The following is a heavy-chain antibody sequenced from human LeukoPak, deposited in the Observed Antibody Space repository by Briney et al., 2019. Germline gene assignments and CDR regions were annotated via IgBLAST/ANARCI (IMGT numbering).Heavy chain of an antibody. J-gene: IGHJ6*03. V-gene: IGHV4-39*07. CDR3: ASPPYDFWSGYSSHYMDV. Sequence: SETLSLTCTVSGGSISSSSYYWGWIRQPLGKGLGWIGSIYYSGSTYYNPSLKSRVTISVDTSKNQFSLKLSSVTAADTAVYYCASPPYDFWSGYSSHYMDVWGKGTTVTVSS. CDR1: GGSISSSSYY. D-gene: IGHD3-3*01. CDR2: IYYSGST.